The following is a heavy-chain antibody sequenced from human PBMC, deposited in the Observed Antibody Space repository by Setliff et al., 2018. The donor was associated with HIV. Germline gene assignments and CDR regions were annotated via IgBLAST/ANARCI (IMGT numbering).Heavy chain of an antibody. CDR1: GVSISSSSSY. Sequence: SETLSLTCTVAGVSISSSSSYWGWIRQPPEKGLEWIGNVYYNGKTYNNPSLKSRVTVSMDTSKNQFSLKMSAVTAADTGMYYCVRLTGYCSGDSCFSGEFDYWGQGALVTVSS. J-gene: IGHJ4*02. CDR2: VYYNGKT. V-gene: IGHV4-39*01. CDR3: VRLTGYCSGDSCFSGEFDY. D-gene: IGHD2-15*01.